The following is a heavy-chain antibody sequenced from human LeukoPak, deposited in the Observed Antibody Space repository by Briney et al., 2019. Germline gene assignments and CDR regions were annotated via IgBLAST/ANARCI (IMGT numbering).Heavy chain of an antibody. CDR2: ISDSGGNT. CDR3: AKGYYDFWSGYVDY. CDR1: GFTFSSYA. D-gene: IGHD3-3*01. V-gene: IGHV3-23*01. J-gene: IGHJ4*02. Sequence: GGSLRLSCAASGFTFSSYAMSWVRQAPGKGLEWVSTISDSGGNTYYADSVKGRFTISRDNSKNTLYLQMNSPRAEDTAVYYCAKGYYDFWSGYVDYWGQGTLVTVSS.